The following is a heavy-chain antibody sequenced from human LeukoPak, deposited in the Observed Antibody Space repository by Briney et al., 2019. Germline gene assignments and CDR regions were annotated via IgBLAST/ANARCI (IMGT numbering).Heavy chain of an antibody. CDR2: IYTGGST. CDR1: GFTVSTSY. V-gene: IGHV3-53*01. J-gene: IGHJ5*02. CDR3: ARGYCSGGSCYPVWLDP. D-gene: IGHD2-15*01. Sequence: PGGSLRLSCAASGFTVSTSYMSWVRLAPGKGLEWVSVIYTGGSTYYADSVKGRFTISRDNSKNTLYLQMNSLRAEDTAVYYCARGYCSGGSCYPVWLDPWGQGTLVTVPS.